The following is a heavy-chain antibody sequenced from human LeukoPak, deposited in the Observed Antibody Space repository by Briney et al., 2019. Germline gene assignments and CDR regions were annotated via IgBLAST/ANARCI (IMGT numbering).Heavy chain of an antibody. Sequence: ASVKVSCKASGYTCTSYYMHWVRQAPGQGLEWMGIINPSGGSTSYAQKFQGRVTMTRDMSTSTVYMELSSLRSEDTAVYYCARESYDFWSRYYYYYMDVWGKGTTVTVSS. J-gene: IGHJ6*03. CDR1: GYTCTSYY. CDR2: INPSGGST. V-gene: IGHV1-46*01. CDR3: ARESYDFWSRYYYYYMDV. D-gene: IGHD3-3*01.